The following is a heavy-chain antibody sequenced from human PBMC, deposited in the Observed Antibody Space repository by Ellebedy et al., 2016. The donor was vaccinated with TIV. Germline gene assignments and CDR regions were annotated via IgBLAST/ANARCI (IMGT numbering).Heavy chain of an antibody. J-gene: IGHJ6*02. Sequence: GESLKISXAASGFTFSSYSMNWVRQAPGKGLEWVSYISSSSSTIYYADSVKGRFTISRDNAKNSLYLQMNSLRDEDTAVYYCARDCIAVAGRYGVDVWGQGTTVTVSS. D-gene: IGHD6-19*01. CDR2: ISSSSSTI. CDR1: GFTFSSYS. CDR3: ARDCIAVAGRYGVDV. V-gene: IGHV3-48*02.